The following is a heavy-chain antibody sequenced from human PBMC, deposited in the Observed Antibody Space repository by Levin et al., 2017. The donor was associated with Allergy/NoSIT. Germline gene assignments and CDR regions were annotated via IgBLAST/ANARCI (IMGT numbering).Heavy chain of an antibody. CDR3: ARDGVTIFGVVTSDAIDI. CDR2: ISSSSSYT. J-gene: IGHJ3*02. Sequence: SCAASGFTFSDYYMSWIRQAPGKGLEWVSYISSSSSYTNYADSVKGRFTISRDNAKNSLYLQMNSLRAEDTAVYYCARDGVTIFGVVTSDAIDIWGQGTMVTVSS. D-gene: IGHD3-3*01. V-gene: IGHV3-11*06. CDR1: GFTFSDYY.